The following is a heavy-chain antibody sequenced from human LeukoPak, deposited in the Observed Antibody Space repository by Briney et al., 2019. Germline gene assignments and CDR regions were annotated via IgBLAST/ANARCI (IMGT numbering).Heavy chain of an antibody. D-gene: IGHD6-19*01. CDR3: ARSYSSGWYYFDY. Sequence: PGGSLRLSCAASGFTVSSNYMSWVRQAPGKGLEWASVIYSGGSTYYADSVKGRFTISRDNSKNTLYLQMNSLRAEDTAVYYCARSYSSGWYYFDYWGQGTLVTVSS. CDR1: GFTVSSNY. J-gene: IGHJ4*02. V-gene: IGHV3-53*01. CDR2: IYSGGST.